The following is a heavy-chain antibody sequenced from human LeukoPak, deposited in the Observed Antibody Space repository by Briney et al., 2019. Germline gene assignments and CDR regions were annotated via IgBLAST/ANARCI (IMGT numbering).Heavy chain of an antibody. Sequence: SETLSLTCTVSGGSISSYYWSWIRQPPGKGLEWIGYIYYSGSTNYNPSLKSRVTISVDTSKNQFSLKLSSVTAADTAVYYCARPVNRFYKAGFDYWGQGTLVTVSS. CDR2: IYYSGST. J-gene: IGHJ4*02. D-gene: IGHD6-19*01. V-gene: IGHV4-59*01. CDR1: GGSISSYY. CDR3: ARPVNRFYKAGFDY.